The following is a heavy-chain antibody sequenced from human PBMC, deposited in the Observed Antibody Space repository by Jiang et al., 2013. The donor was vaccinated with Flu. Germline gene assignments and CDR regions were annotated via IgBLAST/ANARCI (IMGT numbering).Heavy chain of an antibody. Sequence: GLVKPSDTLSLTCFVSGYSINSNNWWGWIRQPPGKGLEWIGYIYYSGSTYYNPSLDSRITMSVDTSKKHFSLKLSSVTAVDTAVYYCAKASSVVTGLYWYFDLWGRGTLVTVSS. V-gene: IGHV4-28*03. CDR2: IYYSGST. CDR3: AKASSVVTGLYWYFDL. J-gene: IGHJ2*01. D-gene: IGHD3-22*01. CDR1: GYSINSNNW.